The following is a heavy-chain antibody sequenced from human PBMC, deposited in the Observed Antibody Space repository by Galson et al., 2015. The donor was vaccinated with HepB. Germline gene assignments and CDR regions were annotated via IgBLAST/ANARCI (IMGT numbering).Heavy chain of an antibody. J-gene: IGHJ6*02. CDR3: ARDGVGATMGPFYYGMDV. Sequence: SETLSLTCTVSGGSISSSNWWSWVRQPPGKGLEWIGEIYHSGSTNYNPSLKSRVTILVDKSKNQFSLKLSSVTAADTAVYYCARDGVGATMGPFYYGMDVWGQGTTVTVSS. CDR1: GGSISSSNW. V-gene: IGHV4-4*02. CDR2: IYHSGST. D-gene: IGHD1-26*01.